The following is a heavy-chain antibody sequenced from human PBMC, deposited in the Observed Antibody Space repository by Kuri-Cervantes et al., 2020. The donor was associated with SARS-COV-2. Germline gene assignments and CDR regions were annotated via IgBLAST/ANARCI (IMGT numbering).Heavy chain of an antibody. CDR3: AGDRRVVIGGGGLAGYMDV. Sequence: ASVKVSCKASGYTFTSYYMHWVRQAPGQGLEWMGIINPSGGSTSYAQKFQGRVTMTRDTSTSTVYMELSSLRSEDTAVYYCAGDRRVVIGGGGLAGYMDVWGKGTTVTVSS. CDR1: GYTFTSYY. J-gene: IGHJ6*03. V-gene: IGHV1-46*01. D-gene: IGHD3-3*01. CDR2: INPSGGST.